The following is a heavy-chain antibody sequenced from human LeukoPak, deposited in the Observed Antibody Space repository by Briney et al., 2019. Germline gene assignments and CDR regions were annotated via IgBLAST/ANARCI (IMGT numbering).Heavy chain of an antibody. D-gene: IGHD3-10*01. V-gene: IGHV3-23*01. CDR3: ARDWLGAFDI. Sequence: GGSLRLSCAASGFTFSNFPMTWVRRAPGKGLESFSSISGSGGDTYYADSVKGRFTISRDNSKNTLYLQMNSLRAEDTAVYYCARDWLGAFDIWGQGTMVTVSS. CDR2: ISGSGGDT. J-gene: IGHJ3*02. CDR1: GFTFSNFP.